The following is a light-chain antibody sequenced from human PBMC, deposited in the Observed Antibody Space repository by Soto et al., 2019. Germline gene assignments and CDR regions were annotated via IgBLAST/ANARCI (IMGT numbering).Light chain of an antibody. Sequence: EIVLTQSPATLSLSPGERATLSCRASQSVSSYLAWYQQKPGQAPRLLIYDASNRATGIPARFSGSGSGTDFTLTISSLEPEDFAVYYCQQSSNWPSVTFGPGTKVDIK. CDR2: DAS. CDR3: QQSSNWPSVT. CDR1: QSVSSY. V-gene: IGKV3-11*01. J-gene: IGKJ3*01.